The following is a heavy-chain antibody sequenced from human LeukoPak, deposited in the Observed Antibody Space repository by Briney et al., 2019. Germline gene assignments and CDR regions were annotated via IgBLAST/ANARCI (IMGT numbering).Heavy chain of an antibody. CDR1: GFTFSTYW. D-gene: IGHD3-16*01. CDR3: ARDSNVSGSSSDY. J-gene: IGHJ4*02. Sequence: VGSLRLSCAASGFTFSTYWMSWVRQAPGKGLEWVANIKQDGSEKYYVDSVKGRFTISRDSARSSLYLQMNSLRAEDTAVYYCARDSNVSGSSSDYWGQGTLVTVSS. CDR2: IKQDGSEK. V-gene: IGHV3-7*01.